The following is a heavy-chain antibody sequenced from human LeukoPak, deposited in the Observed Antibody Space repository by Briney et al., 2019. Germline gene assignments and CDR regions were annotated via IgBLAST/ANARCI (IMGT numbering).Heavy chain of an antibody. CDR3: ARDPRRTTVVPAAKLNWFDP. CDR2: INPNSGGT. D-gene: IGHD2-2*01. Sequence: ASVKVSCKASGYTFTGYYMHWVRQAPGQGLEWMGWINPNSGGTNYAQKFQGRVTMTRDTSISTAYMELSRLRSDDTALYYCARDPRRTTVVPAAKLNWFDPWGQGTLVTVSS. CDR1: GYTFTGYY. V-gene: IGHV1-2*02. J-gene: IGHJ5*02.